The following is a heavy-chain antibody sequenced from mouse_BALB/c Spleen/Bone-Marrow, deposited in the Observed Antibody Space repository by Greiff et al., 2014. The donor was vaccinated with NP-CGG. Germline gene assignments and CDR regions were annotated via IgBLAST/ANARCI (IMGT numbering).Heavy chain of an antibody. CDR2: INSNGGST. CDR1: GFTFSNYG. CDR3: ARENYRYFYAMDY. Sequence: EVKVVESGGGLVQPGGSLKLSCAASGFTFSNYGMSWVRQTPDKRLELVATINSNGGSTYYPDSVKGRFTISRDNAKNTLYLQMSSLKSEHTAVYYCARENYRYFYAMDYWGQGTSVTVSS. J-gene: IGHJ4*01. D-gene: IGHD2-14*01. V-gene: IGHV5-6-3*01.